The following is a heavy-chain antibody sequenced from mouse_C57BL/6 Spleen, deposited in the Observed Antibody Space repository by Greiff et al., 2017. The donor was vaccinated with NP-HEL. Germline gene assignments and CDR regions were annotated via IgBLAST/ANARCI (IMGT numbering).Heavy chain of an antibody. CDR3: ARWYSYAMDY. J-gene: IGHJ4*01. CDR1: GYTFTDYY. D-gene: IGHD1-1*02. Sequence: VQLQQSGPELVKPGASVKIPCKASGYTFTDYYMDWVKQSHGKSLEWIGDINPNNGGTIYNQKFKGKATLTVDKSSSTAYMELRSLTSEDTAVYYCARWYSYAMDYWGQGTSVTVAS. CDR2: INPNNGGT. V-gene: IGHV1-18*01.